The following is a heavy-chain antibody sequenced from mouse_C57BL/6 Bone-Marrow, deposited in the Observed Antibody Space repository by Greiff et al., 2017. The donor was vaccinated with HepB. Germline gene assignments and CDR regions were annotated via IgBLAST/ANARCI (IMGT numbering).Heavy chain of an antibody. CDR1: GYTFTSYW. D-gene: IGHD2-3*01. CDR2: IDPSDSYT. J-gene: IGHJ2*01. Sequence: QVQLQQPGAELVKPGASVKLSCKASGYTFTSYWMQWVKQSPGQGLEWIGEIDPSDSYTNYNQKFKGKATLTVDTSSSTAYMQLSSLTSEDSAVYYCARDKFDGYYDYWGQGTTLTVSS. V-gene: IGHV1-50*01. CDR3: ARDKFDGYYDY.